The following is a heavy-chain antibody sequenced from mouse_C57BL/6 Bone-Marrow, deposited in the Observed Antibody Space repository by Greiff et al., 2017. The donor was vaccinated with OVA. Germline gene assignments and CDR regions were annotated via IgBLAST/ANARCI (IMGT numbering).Heavy chain of an antibody. CDR2: IWSGGST. Sequence: VQLQQSGPGLVQPSQSLSITCTVSGFSFTSYGVHWVRQSPGKGLEWLGVIWSGGSTDYNAAFISRLSISKDNSKSQVFFKMNSLQADDTAIYYCARRSPIYDGYCSWYFDVWGTGTTLTVSS. V-gene: IGHV2-2*01. J-gene: IGHJ1*03. CDR1: GFSFTSYG. CDR3: ARRSPIYDGYCSWYFDV. D-gene: IGHD2-3*01.